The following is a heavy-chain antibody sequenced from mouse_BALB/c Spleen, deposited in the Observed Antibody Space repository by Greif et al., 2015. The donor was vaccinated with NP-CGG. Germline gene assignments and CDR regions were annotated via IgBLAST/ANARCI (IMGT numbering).Heavy chain of an antibody. CDR1: GFTFTDYY. Sequence: EVKLMESGGGLVQPGGSLRLSCATSGFTFTDYYMSWVRQPPGKALEWLGFIRNKANGYTTEYSASVKGRFTISRDNSRSILYLQMNSLRAEDSAAYCCARDSPTWFAYWGQGALVTFSA. CDR2: IRNKANGYTT. J-gene: IGHJ3*01. CDR3: ARDSPTWFAY. D-gene: IGHD1-1*01. V-gene: IGHV7-3*02.